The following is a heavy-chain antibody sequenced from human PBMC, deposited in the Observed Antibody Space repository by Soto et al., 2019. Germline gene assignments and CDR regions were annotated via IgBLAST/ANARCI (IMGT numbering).Heavy chain of an antibody. CDR2: IYWDDDK. D-gene: IGHD6-6*01. Sequence: QITLKESGPTLVKPTQTLTLTCTFSGFSLGTSGVGVGWIRQPPGKALEWLALIYWDDDKRYSPSLNSRLTITKDTSKNQVVLTMTNMGPVDTATYYCAHSRPPRLLDYWGQGTLVTVSS. CDR1: GFSLGTSGVG. CDR3: AHSRPPRLLDY. V-gene: IGHV2-5*02. J-gene: IGHJ4*02.